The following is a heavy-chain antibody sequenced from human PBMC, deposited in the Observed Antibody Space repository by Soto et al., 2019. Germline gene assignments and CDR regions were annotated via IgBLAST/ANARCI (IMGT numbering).Heavy chain of an antibody. CDR1: GGSISYSY. Sequence: QVQLQESGPGLVKPSETLSLTCTVSGGSISYSYWSWIRQSPGEGLEWIGYIHNNGESNYNPSLKSRVTVSLHTSKNQVSLNLTSVTAQDTAVYYCARQPPATAAFGIWGQGTMVSVSS. CDR3: ARQPPATAAFGI. V-gene: IGHV4-59*08. CDR2: IHNNGES. J-gene: IGHJ3*02. D-gene: IGHD5-12*01.